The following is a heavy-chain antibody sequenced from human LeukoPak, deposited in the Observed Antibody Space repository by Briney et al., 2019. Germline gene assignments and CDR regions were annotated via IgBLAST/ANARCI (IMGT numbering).Heavy chain of an antibody. D-gene: IGHD3-16*01. CDR1: GYTFTGYY. Sequence: ASVKVSCKASGYTFTGYYMHWVRQAPGQGLEWMGWINPNSGGTNYARKFQGRVTMTRDTTIETVYMELRSLTSDDTALYFCAQDSTNTWWGGSDSWGQGTLVTVSS. CDR2: INPNSGGT. V-gene: IGHV1-2*02. CDR3: AQDSTNTWWGGSDS. J-gene: IGHJ4*02.